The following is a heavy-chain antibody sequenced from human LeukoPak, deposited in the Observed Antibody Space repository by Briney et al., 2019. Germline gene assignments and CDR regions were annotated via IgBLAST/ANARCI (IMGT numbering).Heavy chain of an antibody. CDR2: IYYSGST. V-gene: IGHV4-31*03. CDR1: GGSISSGGYY. CDR3: ASGVLGDYVWGSYRYAFDY. J-gene: IGHJ4*02. D-gene: IGHD3-16*02. Sequence: PLKTLSLTCTVSGGSISSGGYYWSWIRQHPGKGLEWIGYIYYSGSTYYNPSLKSRVTISVDTSKNQFSLKLSSVTAADTAVYYCASGVLGDYVWGSYRYAFDYWGQGTLVTVSS.